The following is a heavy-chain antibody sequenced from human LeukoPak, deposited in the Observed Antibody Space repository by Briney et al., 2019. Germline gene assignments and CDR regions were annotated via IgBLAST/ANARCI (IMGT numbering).Heavy chain of an antibody. Sequence: PSETLSLTCAVYGGSFSGYYWSWIRQPPGKGLEWIGEINHSGSTNYNPSLKSRVTISVDTSKNQFFLKLSSVTAADTAVYYCARDRWDAFDIWGQGTMVTVSS. J-gene: IGHJ3*02. CDR1: GGSFSGYY. D-gene: IGHD6-13*01. V-gene: IGHV4-34*01. CDR2: INHSGST. CDR3: ARDRWDAFDI.